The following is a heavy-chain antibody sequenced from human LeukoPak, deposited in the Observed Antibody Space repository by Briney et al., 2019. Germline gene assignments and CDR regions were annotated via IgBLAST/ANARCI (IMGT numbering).Heavy chain of an antibody. CDR2: IYYSGST. CDR1: GGSISSGGYY. V-gene: IGHV4-31*03. D-gene: IGHD3-9*01. Sequence: SETLFLTCTVSGGSISSGGYYWSWIRQPPGKGLEWIGYIYYSGSTYYNPSLKSRVTISVDTSKNQFSLKLSSVTAADTAVYYCVRGLRYFDWPTWFDPWGQGTLVTVSS. J-gene: IGHJ5*02. CDR3: VRGLRYFDWPTWFDP.